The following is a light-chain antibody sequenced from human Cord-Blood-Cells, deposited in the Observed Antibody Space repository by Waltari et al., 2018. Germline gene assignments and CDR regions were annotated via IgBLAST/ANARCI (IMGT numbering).Light chain of an antibody. Sequence: QSVLTQPPSASGTPGQRVTISCSGSSSNIGSNTVNWYQQLPGTAPKLLICSNNQRPSGVPDRCAGSKSGTSASLASSGLQSEDEADYYCAAWDDSLNAWVFGGGTKLTVL. CDR2: SNN. CDR3: AAWDDSLNAWV. V-gene: IGLV1-44*01. CDR1: SSNIGSNT. J-gene: IGLJ3*02.